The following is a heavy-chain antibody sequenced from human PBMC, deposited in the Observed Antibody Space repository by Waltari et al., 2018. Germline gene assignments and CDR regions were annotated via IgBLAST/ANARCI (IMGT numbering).Heavy chain of an antibody. V-gene: IGHV3-23*01. CDR1: GLTVSTYT. J-gene: IGHJ4*02. CDR3: ANARYVSGWFVFGH. D-gene: IGHD6-19*01. Sequence: EEQLLESGGGLVQPGGSLRLSCAAAGLTVSTYTRSWVRQAPGKGLEWVLSISDSCDSSSYADFVKGRFTISRDNSKKPLFLQMNGLSDEETAVYYCANARYVSGWFVFGHWGLGTQVTVSS. CDR2: ISDSCDSS.